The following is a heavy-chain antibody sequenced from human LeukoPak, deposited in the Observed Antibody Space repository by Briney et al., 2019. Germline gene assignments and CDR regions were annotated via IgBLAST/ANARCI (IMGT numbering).Heavy chain of an antibody. V-gene: IGHV3-7*05. CDR1: GFTFSSYW. D-gene: IGHD2-15*01. Sequence: GGSLRLSCAASGFTFSSYWMSWVRQAPGKGLEWVANIKQDGVEQYYVDSVEGRFTISRDNAKSSLFLQMHSLRAEDTAVYYCARISQRSFDPCGQGTLVTVSS. J-gene: IGHJ5*02. CDR2: IKQDGVEQ. CDR3: ARISQRSFDP.